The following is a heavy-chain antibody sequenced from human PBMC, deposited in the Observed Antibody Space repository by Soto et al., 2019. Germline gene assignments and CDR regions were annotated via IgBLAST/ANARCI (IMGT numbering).Heavy chain of an antibody. D-gene: IGHD3-10*01. CDR3: ARAHLAHGSGRSWFDP. CDR1: GGSISSSNW. V-gene: IGHV4-4*02. Sequence: QVQLQESGPGLVKPSGTLSLTCAVSGGSISSSNWWSWVRQPPGKGLEWIGEIYHSGSTNYNPSLKSRVTISVDKSKNQFSLQRSSVTAADTAVYYCARAHLAHGSGRSWFDPWGQGTLVTVSS. J-gene: IGHJ5*02. CDR2: IYHSGST.